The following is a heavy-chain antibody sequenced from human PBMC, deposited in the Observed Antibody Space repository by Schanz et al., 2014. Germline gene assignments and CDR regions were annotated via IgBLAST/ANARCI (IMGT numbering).Heavy chain of an antibody. V-gene: IGHV3-23*04. Sequence: EVQLVESGGGLVQPGGSLKLSCAASGLIFSNYVMSWVRQAPGKGLEWVSTIGTSGGTNYAESVKGRFTISRDNSKGALYLQMSSLRAEDTAVYYCAKSLESCPGGRCSRGYFDYWGQGTLVTVSS. D-gene: IGHD2-8*02. CDR2: IGTSGGT. J-gene: IGHJ4*02. CDR3: AKSLESCPGGRCSRGYFDY. CDR1: GLIFSNYV.